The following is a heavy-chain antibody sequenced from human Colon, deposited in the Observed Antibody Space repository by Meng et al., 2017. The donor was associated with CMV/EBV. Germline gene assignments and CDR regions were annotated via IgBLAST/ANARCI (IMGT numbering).Heavy chain of an antibody. CDR1: GFTFSNYA. V-gene: IGHV3-11*01. CDR3: VRTPAATTGWFDP. Sequence: AASGFTFSNYAMSWIRQAPGKGLEWISYISRSGRTIHYAESVRGRFTISRDNSRNSLSLQMSNMRADDTAVYYCVRTPAATTGWFDPWGQGTLVTVSS. CDR2: ISRSGRTI. J-gene: IGHJ5*02. D-gene: IGHD1-26*01.